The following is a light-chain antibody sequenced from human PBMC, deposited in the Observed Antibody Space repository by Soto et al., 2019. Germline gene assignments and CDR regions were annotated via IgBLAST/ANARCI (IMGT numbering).Light chain of an antibody. CDR1: QSISSY. Sequence: DIPMTQSPSSLSASVGDRVTITCRASQSISSYLKWYQQKQGKAPKLLIYAASSLQSGVPSRFSGSGSGTDFTLTISSLQPEEFATYYCQQCYRIPWTFGQGTKVEIK. CDR2: AAS. CDR3: QQCYRIPWT. V-gene: IGKV1-39*01. J-gene: IGKJ1*01.